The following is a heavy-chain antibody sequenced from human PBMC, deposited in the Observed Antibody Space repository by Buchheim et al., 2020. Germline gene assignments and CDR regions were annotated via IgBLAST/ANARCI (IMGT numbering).Heavy chain of an antibody. J-gene: IGHJ4*02. V-gene: IGHV4-59*08. CDR2: IYYIGST. D-gene: IGHD2-8*01. CDR1: GGSISSYY. Sequence: QVQLQESGPGLVKPSETLSLTCTVSGGSISSYYWIWIRQPPGKGLEWIGYIYYIGSTTYNPSLKSRFPISVDTSNNHFSLKLGSVTAADTAVYYCARRADAEMGHDYWGQGTL. CDR3: ARRADAEMGHDY.